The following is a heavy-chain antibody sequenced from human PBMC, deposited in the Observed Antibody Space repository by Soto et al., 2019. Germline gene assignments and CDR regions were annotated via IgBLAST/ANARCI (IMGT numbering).Heavy chain of an antibody. J-gene: IGHJ6*02. CDR2: IKQDGSEK. CDR3: ARDVGVSTSLFGMDV. D-gene: IGHD2-2*01. Sequence: HPGGSLRLSCAASGFTLSRYWMSWVRQAPGKGLEWVANIKQDGSEKYYVDSVKGRFTISRDNAKNSLYLQMNSLRAEDTAVYYCARDVGVSTSLFGMDVWGQGTTVTVSS. V-gene: IGHV3-7*03. CDR1: GFTLSRYW.